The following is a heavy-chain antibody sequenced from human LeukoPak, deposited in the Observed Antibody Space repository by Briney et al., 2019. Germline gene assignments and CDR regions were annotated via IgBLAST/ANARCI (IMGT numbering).Heavy chain of an antibody. CDR1: GYTFTGYY. Sequence: ASVKVSCKASGYTFTGYYMHWVRQAPGQGLEWMGWINPNSGGTNYAQKFQGRVTMTRDTSISTAYMELSRLRSDDTAVYYCARVLIFYYYYGMDVWGQGTTVTVSS. CDR3: ARVLIFYYYYGMDV. V-gene: IGHV1-2*02. J-gene: IGHJ6*02. CDR2: INPNSGGT. D-gene: IGHD3/OR15-3a*01.